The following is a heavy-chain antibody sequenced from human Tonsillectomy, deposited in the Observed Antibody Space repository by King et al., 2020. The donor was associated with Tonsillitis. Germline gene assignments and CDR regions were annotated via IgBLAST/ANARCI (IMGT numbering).Heavy chain of an antibody. V-gene: IGHV2-26*01. CDR1: GFSLSNAGMS. Sequence: VTLKESGPVLVKPTETLTLTCTVSGFSLSNAGMSVSWIRQPPGKALEWLAHIFSNDEKSYSTSLKSRLTISKDTSKSQVVLTITNMDPVDTATYFCARVTTVTKSYYYYGMDVWGPGTTVTVSS. CDR3: ARVTTVTKSYYYYGMDV. CDR2: IFSNDEK. J-gene: IGHJ6*02. D-gene: IGHD4-17*01.